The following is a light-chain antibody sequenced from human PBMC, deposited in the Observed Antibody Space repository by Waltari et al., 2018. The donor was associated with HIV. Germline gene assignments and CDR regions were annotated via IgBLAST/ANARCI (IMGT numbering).Light chain of an antibody. Sequence: QSVLTQPPSVSGTPGQRVTISCSGSSSNVGSTYVYWYQQPPGTAPKPLIYRDNLRPSGVPDLCSGSKSGTSASLAISGLRSEDEADYHCAAWDDSLSALVFGGGTKLAVL. CDR3: AAWDDSLSALV. J-gene: IGLJ2*01. CDR1: SSNVGSTY. CDR2: RDN. V-gene: IGLV1-47*01.